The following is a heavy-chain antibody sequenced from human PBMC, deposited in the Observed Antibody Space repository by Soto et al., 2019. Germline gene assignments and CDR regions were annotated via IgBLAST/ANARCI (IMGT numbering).Heavy chain of an antibody. D-gene: IGHD3-10*02. CDR2: ITHDGSSA. CDR1: GFTFSSHW. CDR3: ADLFAGFDI. Sequence: EVQVVESGGDLVQPGGSVRLSCVGSGFTFSSHWMHWVRQAPGKGLVWVAHITHDGSSATYADSVKGRFTISRDNAKNTLYLQMNTLRFEDTAVYYCADLFAGFDIWGQGTMVTVSS. J-gene: IGHJ3*02. V-gene: IGHV3-74*01.